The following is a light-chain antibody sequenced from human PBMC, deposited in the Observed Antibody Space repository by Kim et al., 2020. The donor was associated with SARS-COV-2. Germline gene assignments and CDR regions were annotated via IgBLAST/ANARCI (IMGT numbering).Light chain of an antibody. J-gene: IGKJ1*01. V-gene: IGKV2-28*01. Sequence: PASISCRSSQSLLHSSGYNSLDWYLQKPGQSPRLLIYLGSYRASGVPDRFSGRGSGTDFTLEISKVEAEDVGVYFCMQTLQTPPWTFGQGTKLEI. CDR3: MQTLQTPPWT. CDR2: LGS. CDR1: QSLLHSSGYNS.